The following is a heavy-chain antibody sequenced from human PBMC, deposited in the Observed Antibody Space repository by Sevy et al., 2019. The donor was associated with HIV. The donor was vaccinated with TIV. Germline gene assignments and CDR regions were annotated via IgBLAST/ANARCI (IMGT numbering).Heavy chain of an antibody. J-gene: IGHJ4*02. CDR2: IRYDGSDK. V-gene: IGHV3-30*02. Sequence: GGSLRLSCTASGFTFSNFGLHWVRQVPGKGLEWVTFIRYDGSDKYYAASVKGQFTISRDDSKNTLYLQMDSLRPEDTAIYYCAKDLAGPGRRYFDFWGQGALVTVSS. CDR1: GFTFSNFG. CDR3: AKDLAGPGRRYFDF. D-gene: IGHD6-13*01.